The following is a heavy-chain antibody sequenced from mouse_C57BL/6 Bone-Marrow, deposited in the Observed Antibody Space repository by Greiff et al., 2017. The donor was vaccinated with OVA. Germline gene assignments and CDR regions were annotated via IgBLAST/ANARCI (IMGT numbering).Heavy chain of an antibody. CDR1: GYAFTNYL. D-gene: IGHD3-2*02. J-gene: IGHJ2*01. V-gene: IGHV1-54*01. CDR3: ARQALRYYDD. CDR2: INPGSGGT. Sequence: QVQLQQSGAELVRPGTSVKVSCKASGYAFTNYLIEWVKQRPGQGLEWIGVINPGSGGTNYNEKFKGKATLTADKCSSTAYMQLSSLTSEDSAVYFCARQALRYYDDWGQGTTLTVAS.